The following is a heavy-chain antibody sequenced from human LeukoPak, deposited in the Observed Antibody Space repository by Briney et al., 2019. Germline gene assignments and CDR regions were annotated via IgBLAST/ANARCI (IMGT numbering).Heavy chain of an antibody. CDR3: AKVRATFYYYYMDV. V-gene: IGHV3-7*03. CDR1: GFTFSSYW. J-gene: IGHJ6*03. Sequence: GGSLRLSCAASGFTFSSYWMSWVRQAPGKGLEWVANIKQDGSEKYYVDSVKGRFTISRDNTKNSLYLQMNSLRAEDTAVYYCAKVRATFYYYYMDVWGKGTTVTVSS. D-gene: IGHD1-26*01. CDR2: IKQDGSEK.